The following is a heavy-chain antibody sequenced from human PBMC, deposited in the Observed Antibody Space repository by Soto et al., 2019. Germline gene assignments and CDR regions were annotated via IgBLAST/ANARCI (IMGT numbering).Heavy chain of an antibody. CDR1: GGTFSSYT. CDR2: IIPIPGIA. V-gene: IGHV1-69*02. Sequence: QVQLVQSGAEVKKPGSSVKVSCKASGGTFSSYTISWVRQAPGQGLEWMGRIIPIPGIANYAQKFQGRVTITADKSTSTAYMELSSLRAEDTAVYYCALKPWAAFDIWGQGTMVTVSS. CDR3: ALKPWAAFDI. J-gene: IGHJ3*02.